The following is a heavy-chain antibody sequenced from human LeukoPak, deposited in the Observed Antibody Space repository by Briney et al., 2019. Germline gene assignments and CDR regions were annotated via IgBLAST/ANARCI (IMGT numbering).Heavy chain of an antibody. Sequence: GGSLRLSCAASGFTFSGYAMSWVRQAPGKGLERVSAISGSGGSTYYADSVKGRFTISRDNSKNTLYLQMNSLRAEDTAVYYCAKSSGTMVQGANWFDPWGQGTLVTVSS. CDR1: GFTFSGYA. CDR3: AKSSGTMVQGANWFDP. J-gene: IGHJ5*02. V-gene: IGHV3-23*01. CDR2: ISGSGGST. D-gene: IGHD3-10*01.